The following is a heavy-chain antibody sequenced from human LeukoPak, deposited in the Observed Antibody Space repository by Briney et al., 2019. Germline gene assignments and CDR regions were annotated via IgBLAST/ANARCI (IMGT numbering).Heavy chain of an antibody. J-gene: IGHJ4*02. Sequence: ASVKVSCKASGYTFTSYDINWVRQATGQGLEWMGWMNPNSGNTGYAQKFQGRVTMTRDMSTSTVYMELSSLRSEDTAVYYCARDSSSWYYFDYWGQGTLVTVSS. D-gene: IGHD6-13*01. CDR1: GYTFTSYD. V-gene: IGHV1-8*02. CDR2: MNPNSGNT. CDR3: ARDSSSWYYFDY.